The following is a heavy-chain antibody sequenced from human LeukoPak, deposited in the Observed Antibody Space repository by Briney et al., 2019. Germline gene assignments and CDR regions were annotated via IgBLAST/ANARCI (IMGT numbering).Heavy chain of an antibody. D-gene: IGHD1-26*01. V-gene: IGHV4-59*01. J-gene: IGHJ4*02. CDR3: ARGGSGTYYHY. Sequence: PSETLSLTWTVAGRSITSYHYSWIRQPPGKWLEWIGYIYYSGSTNYNPSLKSRVTIAVDTSNNQFSLKLSSVTAADAAVYYCARGGSGTYYHYWGQGTLVTVSS. CDR2: IYYSGST. CDR1: GRSITSYH.